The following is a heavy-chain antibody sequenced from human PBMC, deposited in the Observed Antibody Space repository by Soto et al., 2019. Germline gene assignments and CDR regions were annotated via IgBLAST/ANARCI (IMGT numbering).Heavy chain of an antibody. Sequence: VTQSLSYAVSGATIRNTPMTRVLKDPGNGLEWVGHVTSKTDGGTTDYAAPVKGRFTISRDDSENTVYLQMNSLKTEDTAVYYCATPPGFYDSAPFDYWGQGTLVTVSS. D-gene: IGHD3-22*01. CDR1: GATIRNTP. CDR3: ATPPGFYDSAPFDY. V-gene: IGHV3-15*01. CDR2: VTSKTDGGTT. J-gene: IGHJ4*02.